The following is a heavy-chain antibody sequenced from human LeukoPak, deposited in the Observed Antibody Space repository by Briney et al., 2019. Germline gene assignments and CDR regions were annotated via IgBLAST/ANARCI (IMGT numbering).Heavy chain of an antibody. CDR2: INPDATTT. Sequence: GGSLRLSCADFEFTLSNYWVHWVRQAPGKGLEWVSRINPDATTTNYADSVKGRFTISRDNAKNTLYLQMDSLRAEDTAVYYCARDLHGSRDVWGKGTTVPVSS. CDR3: ARDLHGSRDV. D-gene: IGHD3-10*01. CDR1: EFTLSNYW. J-gene: IGHJ6*04. V-gene: IGHV3-74*01.